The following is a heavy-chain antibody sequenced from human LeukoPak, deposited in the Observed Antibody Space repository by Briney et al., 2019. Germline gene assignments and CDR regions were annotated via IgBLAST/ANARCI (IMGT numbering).Heavy chain of an antibody. D-gene: IGHD4-17*01. CDR2: IYHSGST. CDR1: GYSISSGYY. V-gene: IGHV4-38-2*02. CDR3: ARDYGDSRWYFDL. J-gene: IGHJ2*01. Sequence: SETLSLTCAVSGYSISSGYYWRWIRQPPGKGLEWIGSIYHSGSTYYNPSLKSRVTISVDTSKNQFSLKLSSVTAADTAVYYCARDYGDSRWYFDLWGRGTLVTVSS.